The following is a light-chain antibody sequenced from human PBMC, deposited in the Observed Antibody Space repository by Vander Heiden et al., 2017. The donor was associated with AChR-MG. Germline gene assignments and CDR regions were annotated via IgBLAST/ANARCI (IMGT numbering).Light chain of an antibody. CDR1: NLGIRI. CDR2: RDA. CDR3: QVWDSSTWV. V-gene: IGLV3-9*01. Sequence: SYALTQPLSVSVALGQTAKITCGGNNLGIRIVHWYQQKTGQAPVLVIYRDANRPSGIPERISGSKSRNTATLTISRAQAGDEADYYCQVWDSSTWVFGGGTKLTVL. J-gene: IGLJ3*02.